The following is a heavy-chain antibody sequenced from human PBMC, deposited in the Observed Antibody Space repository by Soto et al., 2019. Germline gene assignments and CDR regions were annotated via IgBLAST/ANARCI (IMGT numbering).Heavy chain of an antibody. CDR1: GFTFSSYG. D-gene: IGHD1-26*01. V-gene: IGHV3-33*01. CDR3: ARQRDGREGDY. Sequence: HPGGSLRLSCAASGFTFSSYGMHWVRQAPGKGLEWVAVIWYDGSNKYYADSVKGRFTISRDNSKNTLYLQMNSLRAEDTAVYYCARQRDGREGDYWGQGTLVTVSS. CDR2: IWYDGSNK. J-gene: IGHJ4*02.